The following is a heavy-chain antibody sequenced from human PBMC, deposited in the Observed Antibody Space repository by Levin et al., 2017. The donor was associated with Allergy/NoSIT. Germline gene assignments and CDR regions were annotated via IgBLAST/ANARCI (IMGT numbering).Heavy chain of an antibody. CDR1: GFTVSSNY. D-gene: IGHD3-10*01. CDR2: IYRGGTT. CDR3: ARRYYGLGAYYMDV. Sequence: PGGSLRLSCAASGFTVSSNYMSWVRQAPGKGLEWGSLIYRGGTTYYADSVKGRFTISRDNSNNTLYLQMNSLRAEDTAVYYCARRYYGLGAYYMDVWGNGTTATVAS. J-gene: IGHJ6*03. V-gene: IGHV3-66*01.